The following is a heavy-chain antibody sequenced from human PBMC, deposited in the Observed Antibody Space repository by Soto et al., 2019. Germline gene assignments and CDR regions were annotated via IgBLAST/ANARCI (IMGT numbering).Heavy chain of an antibody. CDR3: AINYYDSSAYLY. Sequence: QVQLVQSGAEVKKPGASVKVSCKASGHTLITYYMHWVRQAPGQGLDWLGKIDPSGNGTSYAERFQGRITRTSDTSTNTVYVELSSLRSEDTAIYYCAINYYDSSAYLYWGQGTLVTVSS. CDR1: GHTLITYY. J-gene: IGHJ4*02. D-gene: IGHD3-22*01. CDR2: IDPSGNGT. V-gene: IGHV1-46*01.